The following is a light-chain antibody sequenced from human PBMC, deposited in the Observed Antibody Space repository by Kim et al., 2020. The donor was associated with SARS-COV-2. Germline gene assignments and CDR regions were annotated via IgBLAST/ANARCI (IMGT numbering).Light chain of an antibody. CDR1: SSNIGAGYG. CDR2: DST. CDR3: QSFDNSLSGVV. Sequence: GVTFSCAGTSSNIGAGYGVHWYQQIPGTAPQLLISDSTNRPSGVPDRFSGSISGTSASLVITGLQVDDEADYYCQSFDNSLSGVVFGGGTKVTVL. J-gene: IGLJ2*01. V-gene: IGLV1-40*01.